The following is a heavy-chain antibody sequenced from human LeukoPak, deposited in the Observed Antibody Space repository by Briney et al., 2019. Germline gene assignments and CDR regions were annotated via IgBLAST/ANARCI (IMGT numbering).Heavy chain of an antibody. V-gene: IGHV3-23*01. CDR1: GFTFSSYA. Sequence: GGSLRLSCAASGFTFSSYAMSWVRQAPGKGLEWVSAISGSGGSTYYADSVKGRFTISRDNSKNTLYLQMNSLRAEDTAVYYCANNGEQHDILTYYYMDVWGKGTTVTVSS. CDR2: ISGSGGST. CDR3: ANNGEQHDILTYYYMDV. J-gene: IGHJ6*03. D-gene: IGHD3-9*01.